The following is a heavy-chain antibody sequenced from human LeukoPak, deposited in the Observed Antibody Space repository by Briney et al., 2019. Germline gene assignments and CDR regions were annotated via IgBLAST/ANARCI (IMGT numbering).Heavy chain of an antibody. CDR2: IKEDGTET. J-gene: IGHJ4*02. CDR3: AKEGRSLQTY. D-gene: IGHD5-24*01. Sequence: GGYLRLSCAASGFMFSSNWMSWVRLAPGKGLEWVANIKEDGTETYYVDSVKGRFTISRDNAKNSLYLQMNSLRVEDTAVYYCAKEGRSLQTYWGQGTLVTVSS. V-gene: IGHV3-7*03. CDR1: GFMFSSNW.